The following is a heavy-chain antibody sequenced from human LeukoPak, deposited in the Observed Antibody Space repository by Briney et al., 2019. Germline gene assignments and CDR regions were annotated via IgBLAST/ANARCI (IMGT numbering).Heavy chain of an antibody. CDR3: ARVASSSLTGYYPYFDY. CDR2: ISPYTGNT. V-gene: IGHV1-18*01. J-gene: IGHJ4*02. Sequence: GASGKVSCKASGYTFTSFGISWVRQAPGQGLEWMGWISPYTGNTNYAQNLQGRVTMTTDTSTSTAYMELRSLRSDDTAVYYCARVASSSLTGYYPYFDYWGQGTLVPVSS. D-gene: IGHD3-9*01. CDR1: GYTFTSFG.